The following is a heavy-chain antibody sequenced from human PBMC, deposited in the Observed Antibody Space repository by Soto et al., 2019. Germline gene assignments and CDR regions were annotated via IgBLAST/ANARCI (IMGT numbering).Heavy chain of an antibody. V-gene: IGHV4-30-2*05. D-gene: IGHD2-21*02. CDR1: GGSISSGGYS. J-gene: IGHJ6*02. CDR3: ARTRVVTAIYYYYGMDV. Sequence: SETLSLTCAVSGGSISSGGYSWSWIRQPPGKGLEWIGYIYHSGSTYYNPSLKSRVTISVDTSKNQFSLKLSSVTAADTAVYYCARTRVVTAIYYYYGMDVWGQGTTVTVSS. CDR2: IYHSGST.